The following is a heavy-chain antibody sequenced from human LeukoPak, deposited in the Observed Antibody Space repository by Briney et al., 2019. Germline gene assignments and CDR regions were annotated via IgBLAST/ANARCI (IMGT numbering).Heavy chain of an antibody. V-gene: IGHV1-2*02. CDR2: INPNSGGT. CDR1: GYTFTGYY. CDR3: ARDLDSGYSYGPVNWFDP. D-gene: IGHD5-18*01. Sequence: GASVKVSCKASGYTFTGYYMHWVRQAPGQGLEWMGWINPNSGGTNYAQKFQGRVTMTRDTSISTAYMELSRLRSDDTAVYYCARDLDSGYSYGPVNWFDPWGREPWSPSPQ. J-gene: IGHJ5*02.